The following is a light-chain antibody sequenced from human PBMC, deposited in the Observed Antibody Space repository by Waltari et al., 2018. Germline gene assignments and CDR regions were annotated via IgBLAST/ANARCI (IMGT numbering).Light chain of an antibody. Sequence: DIQVTQSPSTLSASVGDRVTITCRASQSIVVWLAWYQQKPGKAPRLLIYKASYLESGVPSRFSGRGSGTEFTLTISSLQADDFATYYCLQYNSFPWTFGQGTKVEIK. CDR3: LQYNSFPWT. V-gene: IGKV1-5*03. CDR2: KAS. CDR1: QSIVVW. J-gene: IGKJ1*01.